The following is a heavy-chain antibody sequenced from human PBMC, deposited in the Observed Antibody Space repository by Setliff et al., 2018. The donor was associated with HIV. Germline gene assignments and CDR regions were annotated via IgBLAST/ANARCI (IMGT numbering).Heavy chain of an antibody. CDR3: ARLRVVTIFGVAHQAPGYMDV. D-gene: IGHD3-3*01. J-gene: IGHJ6*03. V-gene: IGHV4-34*01. CDR2: INHNGLT. Sequence: PSETLSLTCAVYGGSFNGHYWAWIRQSPGKGLEWIGEINHNGLTTYNPALTGRVIMSVETSKNQFSLKLTSVTAADTAVYYRARLRVVTIFGVAHQAPGYMDVWGKGTKVTVSS. CDR1: GGSFNGHY.